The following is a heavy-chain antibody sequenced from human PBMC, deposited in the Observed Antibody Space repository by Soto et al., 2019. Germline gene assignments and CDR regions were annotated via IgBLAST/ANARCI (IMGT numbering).Heavy chain of an antibody. CDR2: ISYDGSNK. CDR1: GFTFSSYA. J-gene: IGHJ3*02. D-gene: IGHD1-26*01. Sequence: GGSLRLSCAASGFTFSSYAMHWVRQAPGKGLEWVAVISYDGSNKYYADSVKGRFTISRDNSKNTLYLQMNSLRAEDTAVYYCARDLDGSYSNDAFDIWGQGTMVTVSS. CDR3: ARDLDGSYSNDAFDI. V-gene: IGHV3-30-3*01.